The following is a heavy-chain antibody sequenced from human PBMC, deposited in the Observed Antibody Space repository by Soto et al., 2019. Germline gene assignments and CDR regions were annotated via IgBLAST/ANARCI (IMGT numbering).Heavy chain of an antibody. CDR2: IYSGGST. CDR1: GGLLNSETHS. CDR3: ARFVRSCSATTCSTRADV. J-gene: IGHJ6*02. V-gene: IGHV4-61*01. Sequence: LSRNCIDLGGLLNSETHSWSWIRQTPGKRLEWIGFIYSGGSTKNPSLRSRVTMSVDTSKNQFPLKLRSVIVADTAVYHCARFVRSCSATTCSTRADVWGQGITVTVSS. D-gene: IGHD2-2*01.